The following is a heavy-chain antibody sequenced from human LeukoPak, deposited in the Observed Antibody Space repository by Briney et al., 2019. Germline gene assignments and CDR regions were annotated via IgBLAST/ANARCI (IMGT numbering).Heavy chain of an antibody. Sequence: ASVKVSCKASGYTFTSYGISWVRQAPGQGLEWMGWISAYNGNTNYAQKLQGRVTMTTDTSTSTAYMELRSLRSDGTAVYYCVRGYYDFWSGYYADYWGQGTLVTVSS. CDR2: ISAYNGNT. J-gene: IGHJ4*02. CDR3: VRGYYDFWSGYYADY. CDR1: GYTFTSYG. D-gene: IGHD3-3*01. V-gene: IGHV1-18*01.